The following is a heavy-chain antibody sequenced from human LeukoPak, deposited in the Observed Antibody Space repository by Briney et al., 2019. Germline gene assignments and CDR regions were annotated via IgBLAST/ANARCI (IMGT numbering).Heavy chain of an antibody. CDR2: INHSGST. CDR3: ARSGHDYGDQGAFDI. J-gene: IGHJ3*02. Sequence: SETLSLTCAVYGGSFSGYYWSWIRQPPGKGLEWIGEINHSGSTNYNPSLKSRVTISVDTSKNQFSLKLSSVTAADTAVYYCARSGHDYGDQGAFDIRGQGTMVTVSS. CDR1: GGSFSGYY. D-gene: IGHD4-17*01. V-gene: IGHV4-34*01.